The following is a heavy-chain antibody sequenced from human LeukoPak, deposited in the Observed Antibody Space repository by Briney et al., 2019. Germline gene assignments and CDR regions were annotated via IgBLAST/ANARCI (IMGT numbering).Heavy chain of an antibody. V-gene: IGHV1-24*01. Sequence: ASVKVSCKVSGYTLTELSMHWVRQAPGKGLEWMGGFDPEDGETIYAQKFQGRVTITADKSTSTAYMELSSLRSEDTAVYYCARLSTIARWGQGTLVTVSS. J-gene: IGHJ4*02. D-gene: IGHD6-13*01. CDR1: GYTLTELS. CDR2: FDPEDGET. CDR3: ARLSTIAR.